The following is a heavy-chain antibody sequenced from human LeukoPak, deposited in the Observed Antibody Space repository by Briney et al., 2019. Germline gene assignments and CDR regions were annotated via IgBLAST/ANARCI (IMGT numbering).Heavy chain of an antibody. CDR1: GYTFTGYY. Sequence: ASVKVSCKPSGYTFTGYYIHWVRQAPGQGLEWMGWINPNSGGTNYAQKFQGRVIMTRDTSISTAYMELSRLRSDDTAVYYCARGTWFGEFMWVRGELDYWGQGTLVTVSS. D-gene: IGHD3-10*01. CDR2: INPNSGGT. V-gene: IGHV1-2*02. CDR3: ARGTWFGEFMWVRGELDY. J-gene: IGHJ4*02.